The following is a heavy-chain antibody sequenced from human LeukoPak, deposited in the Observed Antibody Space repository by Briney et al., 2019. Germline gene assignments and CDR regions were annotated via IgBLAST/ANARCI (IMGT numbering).Heavy chain of an antibody. J-gene: IGHJ4*02. V-gene: IGHV3-21*01. Sequence: GGSLRLSCAASGFTFSRYTMNWVRQSPGKGLEWVSSISSSGYYIYYADSVKGRFTISRDNAKNSLYLQMNSLRAEDTAVYYCARTSSVTPTPSFDSWGQGTLVTVSS. CDR2: ISSSGYYI. CDR3: ARTSSVTPTPSFDS. D-gene: IGHD4-17*01. CDR1: GFTFSRYT.